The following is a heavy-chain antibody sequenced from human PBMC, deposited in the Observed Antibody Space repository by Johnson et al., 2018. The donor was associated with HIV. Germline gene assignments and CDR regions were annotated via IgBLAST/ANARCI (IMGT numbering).Heavy chain of an antibody. CDR3: ARGGNEIDAFDI. D-gene: IGHD1-1*01. V-gene: IGHV3-23*04. J-gene: IGHJ3*02. CDR1: GFTFSNNA. Sequence: VQLVESGGGLVQPGGSLRLSCAASGFTFSNNAMSWVRQAPGKGLEWVAGISGTGDNTYYADSVKGRFTISRDNSKNTLYLQMNSLRAEDTAVYYCARGGNEIDAFDIWGQGTMVTVSS. CDR2: ISGTGDNT.